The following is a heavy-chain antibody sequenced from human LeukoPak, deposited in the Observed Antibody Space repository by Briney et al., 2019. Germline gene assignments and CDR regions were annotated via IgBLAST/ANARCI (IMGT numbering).Heavy chain of an antibody. J-gene: IGHJ4*02. CDR3: AKEIWSSSSYMTGNY. D-gene: IGHD6-6*01. CDR1: GFKFDDYG. V-gene: IGHV3-23*01. CDR2: ISGSGGST. Sequence: GGSLRLSCRGSGFKFDDYGVTWVRQAPGKGLEWVSAISGSGGSTYYADSVKGRFTISRDNSKNTLYLQMNSLRAEDTAVYYCAKEIWSSSSYMTGNYWGQGTLVTVSS.